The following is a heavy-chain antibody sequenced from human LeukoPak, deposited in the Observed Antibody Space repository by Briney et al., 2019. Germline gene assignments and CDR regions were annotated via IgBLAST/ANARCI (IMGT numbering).Heavy chain of an antibody. CDR3: ATNVKSAMVRGGYYFDY. D-gene: IGHD3-10*01. Sequence: ASVKVSCKVSGYTLTELSMHWVRQAPGKGLEWMGGFDPEDGETIYAQKFQGRVTMTEDTSTDTAYMELSSLRSEDTAVYYCATNVKSAMVRGGYYFDYWGQGILVTVSS. J-gene: IGHJ4*02. CDR1: GYTLTELS. CDR2: FDPEDGET. V-gene: IGHV1-24*01.